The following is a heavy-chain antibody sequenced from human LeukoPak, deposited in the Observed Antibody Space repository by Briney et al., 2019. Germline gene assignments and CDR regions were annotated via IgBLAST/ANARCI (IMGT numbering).Heavy chain of an antibody. V-gene: IGHV1-58*01. D-gene: IGHD1-26*01. Sequence: GASVKVSCKASGFTFTSSAVQWVRQARGQRLEWIGWIVVGSGNTNYAQKFQERVTITRDMSTSTAYMELSSLRAEDTAVYYCARDKIVGATNFDNWGQGTLVTVSS. CDR1: GFTFTSSA. CDR2: IVVGSGNT. J-gene: IGHJ4*02. CDR3: ARDKIVGATNFDN.